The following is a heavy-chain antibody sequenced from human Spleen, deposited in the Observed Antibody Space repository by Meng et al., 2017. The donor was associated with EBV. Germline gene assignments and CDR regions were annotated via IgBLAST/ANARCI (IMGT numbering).Heavy chain of an antibody. Sequence: GGGVKHSGSSDKFSRRTSGGTVRSAAVSWVRQAPRQGLEWMGGLIPMVGAPHYAQKFQGRVTIIADESTSTHSMELNSLRSEDTAMYYCASESGRGFTPDYWGQGTLVTVSS. CDR2: LIPMVGAP. J-gene: IGHJ4*02. CDR1: GGTVRSAA. CDR3: ASESGRGFTPDY. V-gene: IGHV1-69*01. D-gene: IGHD3-10*01.